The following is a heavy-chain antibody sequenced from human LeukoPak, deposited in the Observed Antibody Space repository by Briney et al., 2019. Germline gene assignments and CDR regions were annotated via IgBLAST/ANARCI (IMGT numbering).Heavy chain of an antibody. CDR3: AKDLGGYDSSGYSDY. D-gene: IGHD3-22*01. J-gene: IGHJ4*02. Sequence: GGSLRLSCTVSGFTFSSEAMGWVRQLPGGGREGVSTINPAGGTTYYAESMKGRFTISRDNSKNTLYLQMNSLRAEDTAVYYCAKDLGGYDSSGYSDYWGPGTLVTVSS. CDR1: GFTFSSEA. V-gene: IGHV3-23*01. CDR2: INPAGGTT.